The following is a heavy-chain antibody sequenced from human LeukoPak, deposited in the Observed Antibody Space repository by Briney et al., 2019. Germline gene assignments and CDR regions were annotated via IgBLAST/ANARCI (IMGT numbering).Heavy chain of an antibody. D-gene: IGHD3-3*01. J-gene: IGHJ3*02. CDR1: GGSISNDDYY. Sequence: SQTLSLTCAVSGGSISNDDYYWSWIRQPPGKGLEWIAYIYYSGSTYYNPSLKSRITMSVDTSNNQFSLKLNSVTAADTAVYYCARGRWSGYKNAFDIWGQGTMVTVSS. CDR3: ARGRWSGYKNAFDI. V-gene: IGHV4-30-4*08. CDR2: IYYSGST.